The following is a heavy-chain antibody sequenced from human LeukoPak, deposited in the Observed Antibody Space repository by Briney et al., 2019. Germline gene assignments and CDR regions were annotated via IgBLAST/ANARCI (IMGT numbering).Heavy chain of an antibody. D-gene: IGHD3-10*01. CDR1: GGSISSYY. Sequence: SETLSLTCTVSGGSISSYYWSWIRQPPGKGLEWIGYIYYSGSTNYNPSLKSRVTISVDTSKNQSSLKLSSVTAADTAVYYCARNMVRGMYYYYGMDVWGQGTTVTVSS. CDR2: IYYSGST. V-gene: IGHV4-59*01. CDR3: ARNMVRGMYYYYGMDV. J-gene: IGHJ6*02.